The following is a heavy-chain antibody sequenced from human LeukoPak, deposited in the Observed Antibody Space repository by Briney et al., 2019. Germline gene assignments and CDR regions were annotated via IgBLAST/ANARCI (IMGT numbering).Heavy chain of an antibody. D-gene: IGHD6-13*01. CDR3: ARDLRGSGSSWYRPYYYYYYMDV. CDR2: ISGSGGSI. V-gene: IGHV3-23*01. Sequence: GGSLRLSCAASGFTFSSYDMSWCLRAPAKKRQEVSAISGSGGSINYNPSVKGRFTISRDNSKNQLYLQMNSLRAEDTAVYYCARDLRGSGSSWYRPYYYYYYMDVWGKGTTVTVSS. CDR1: GFTFSSYD. J-gene: IGHJ6*03.